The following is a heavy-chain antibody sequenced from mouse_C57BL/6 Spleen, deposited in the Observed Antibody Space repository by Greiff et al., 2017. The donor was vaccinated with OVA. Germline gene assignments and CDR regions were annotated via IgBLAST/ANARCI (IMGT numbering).Heavy chain of an antibody. D-gene: IGHD1-1*01. CDR1: GYTFTSYW. CDR2: IDPSDSYT. J-gene: IGHJ1*03. V-gene: IGHV1-69*01. Sequence: QVQLQQPGAELVMPGASVKLSCKASGYTFTSYWMHWVKQRPGQGLEWIGEIDPSDSYTNYNQKFKGKSTLTVDKSSSTAYMQLSSLTSEDSAVYYCARSITTVVARGYFDVWGTGTTVTVSS. CDR3: ARSITTVVARGYFDV.